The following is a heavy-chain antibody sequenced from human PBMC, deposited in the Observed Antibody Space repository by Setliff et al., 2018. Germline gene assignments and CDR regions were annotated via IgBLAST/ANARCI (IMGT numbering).Heavy chain of an antibody. D-gene: IGHD1-1*01. CDR2: ISAYNGNT. V-gene: IGHV1-18*01. CDR3: ARVYNPLYHNWFDP. Sequence: ASVKVSCKASGYTFTSYGISWVRQAPGQGLEWMGWISAYNGNTNYAQKFQGWVTMTRDTSISTAYMELSRLRSDDTAVYYCARVYNPLYHNWFDPWGQGTLVTVSS. CDR1: GYTFTSYG. J-gene: IGHJ5*02.